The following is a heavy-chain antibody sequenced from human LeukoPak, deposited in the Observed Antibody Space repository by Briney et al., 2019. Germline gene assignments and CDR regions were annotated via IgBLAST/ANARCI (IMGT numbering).Heavy chain of an antibody. D-gene: IGHD3-10*01. CDR2: IYYNGAT. V-gene: IGHV4-59*08. CDR1: GGSISSYY. Sequence: SETLSLTCTVSGGSISSYYWSWIRQPPGKGLEWVAYIYYNGATNYNPSLKSRVTISVDTSKNQFSLKLSSVTAADTAVYYCARSAGYYGSGSYDCWGQGTLVTVSS. CDR3: ARSAGYYGSGSYDC. J-gene: IGHJ4*02.